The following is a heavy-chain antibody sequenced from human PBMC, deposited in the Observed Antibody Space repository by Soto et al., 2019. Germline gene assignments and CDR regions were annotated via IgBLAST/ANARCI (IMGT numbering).Heavy chain of an antibody. CDR3: AKDINPDYGDPVFDY. CDR2: ISWNSGSI. V-gene: IGHV3-9*01. J-gene: IGHJ4*02. Sequence: GGSLRLSCAASGFTFDDYAMHWVRQAPGKGLEWVSGISWNSGSIGYADSVKGRFTISRDNAKNSLYLQMNSLRAEDTALYYCAKDINPDYGDPVFDYWGQGTLVTVSS. CDR1: GFTFDDYA. D-gene: IGHD4-17*01.